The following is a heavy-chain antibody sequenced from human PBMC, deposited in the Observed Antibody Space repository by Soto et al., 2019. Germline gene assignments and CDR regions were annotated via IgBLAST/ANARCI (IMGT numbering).Heavy chain of an antibody. J-gene: IGHJ6*02. CDR2: IKQDGSEK. CDR3: ARCGIYCDYGDYYYYYSGLDV. D-gene: IGHD4-17*01. Sequence: PGGSLRLSCAASGFTFSSYRMSWVRQAPGKGLEWVANIKQDGSEKYYVDSVKGRFTISRDNAKNSLYLQMNSLRDEDTAVYYCARCGIYCDYGDYYYYYSGLDVWGQGTPVTVSS. V-gene: IGHV3-7*01. CDR1: GFTFSSYR.